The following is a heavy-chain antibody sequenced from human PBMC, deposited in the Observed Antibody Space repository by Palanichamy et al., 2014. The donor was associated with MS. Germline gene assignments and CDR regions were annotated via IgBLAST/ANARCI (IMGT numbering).Heavy chain of an antibody. Sequence: EVQLLESGGGLVQSGGSLRLSCAASGFTFSSYAMSWVRQAPGKGLQWVSGISGSGGHTYYVDSVKGRFTISRDNSKNTLYLQMNSLRAEDTAIYYCAKDSSHCGSGTCHYYMDVWGTGTTVTVSS. V-gene: IGHV3-23*01. J-gene: IGHJ6*03. D-gene: IGHD2-21*01. CDR1: GFTFSSYA. CDR3: AKDSSHCGSGTCHYYMDV. CDR2: ISGSGGHT.